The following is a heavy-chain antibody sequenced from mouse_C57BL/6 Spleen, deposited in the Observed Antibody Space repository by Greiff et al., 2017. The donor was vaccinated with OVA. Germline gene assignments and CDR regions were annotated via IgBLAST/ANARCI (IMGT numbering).Heavy chain of an antibody. Sequence: VQLQQSGPELVKPGASVKISCKASGYTFTDYYMNWVKQSHGKSLEWIGDINPNNGGTSYNQKFKGKATLTVDKSSSTAYMELRSLTSEDSAVYYCARNGYDLYAMDYWGQGTSVTVSS. CDR1: GYTFTDYY. CDR3: ARNGYDLYAMDY. D-gene: IGHD2-2*01. V-gene: IGHV1-26*01. J-gene: IGHJ4*01. CDR2: INPNNGGT.